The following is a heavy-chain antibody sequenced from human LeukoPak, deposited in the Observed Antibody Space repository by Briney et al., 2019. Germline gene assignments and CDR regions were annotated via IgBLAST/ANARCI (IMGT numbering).Heavy chain of an antibody. CDR1: GFTFSSYE. J-gene: IGHJ4*02. CDR2: ISSSGSTI. V-gene: IGHV3-48*03. Sequence: GGSLRLSCAASGFTFSSYEMNWVRQAPGKGLEWVSYISSSGSTIYYADSVKGRFTISRDNSKNTLFLQMNRLRPEDAAVYYCAKAPVTTCRGAYCYPFDYWGQGTLVTVSS. D-gene: IGHD2-21*01. CDR3: AKAPVTTCRGAYCYPFDY.